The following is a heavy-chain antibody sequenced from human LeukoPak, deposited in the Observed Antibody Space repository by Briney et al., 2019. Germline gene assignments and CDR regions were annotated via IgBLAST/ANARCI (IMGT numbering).Heavy chain of an antibody. CDR2: INPNIGST. J-gene: IGHJ4*02. D-gene: IGHD4-23*01. V-gene: IGHV1-46*01. CDR3: GRATVGLY. CDR1: GYTFSSYS. Sequence: ASVKVSCKASGYTFSSYSIHWVRQAPGQGLEWMGLINPNIGSTTYAQEFQGRVTMTSDTSTSTVYIELSSLRSEDTAVYYCGRATVGLYWGQGTLVTVSS.